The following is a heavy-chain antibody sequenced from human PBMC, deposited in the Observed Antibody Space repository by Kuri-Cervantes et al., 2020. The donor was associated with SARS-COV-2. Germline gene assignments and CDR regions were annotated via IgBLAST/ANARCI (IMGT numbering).Heavy chain of an antibody. CDR1: GFTFSDYY. V-gene: IGHV4-34*08. Sequence: GSLRLSCAASGFTFSDYYMSWIRQPPGKGLEWIGEINHSGSTNYNPSLKSRVTISVDTSKNQFSLKLSSVTAADTAVYYCALVAVYYDSSGYYYWFDPWGQGTLVTVSS. J-gene: IGHJ5*02. CDR3: ALVAVYYDSSGYYYWFDP. D-gene: IGHD3-22*01. CDR2: INHSGST.